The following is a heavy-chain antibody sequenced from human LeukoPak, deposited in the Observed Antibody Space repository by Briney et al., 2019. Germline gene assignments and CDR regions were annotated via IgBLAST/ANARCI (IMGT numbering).Heavy chain of an antibody. Sequence: ASVKVSCKASGYTFPNYYMHRVRQAPGQGPEWLGIINPSGGSTSYAQKFQGRVTMTRDMSTSTVYMELSSLRSEDTAVYYCARANAGLYSGSLSGPRGYFDYWGQGTLVTASS. V-gene: IGHV1-46*01. CDR3: ARANAGLYSGSLSGPRGYFDY. CDR1: GYTFPNYY. J-gene: IGHJ4*02. CDR2: INPSGGST. D-gene: IGHD1-26*01.